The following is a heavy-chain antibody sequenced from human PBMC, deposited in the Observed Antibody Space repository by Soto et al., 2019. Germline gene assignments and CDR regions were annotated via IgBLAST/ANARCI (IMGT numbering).Heavy chain of an antibody. Sequence: GGSLRLSCAASGCIFSNYGIHWVRQAPGKGLEWVAWIWYDGSNKYYADSVKGRFTVSRDNTNNTVYLQLNSLTADDTAVYYCAREGLVAGSQEFWGPGTLVTVSS. CDR1: GCIFSNYG. V-gene: IGHV3-33*01. CDR3: AREGLVAGSQEF. J-gene: IGHJ4*02. CDR2: IWYDGSNK. D-gene: IGHD6-19*01.